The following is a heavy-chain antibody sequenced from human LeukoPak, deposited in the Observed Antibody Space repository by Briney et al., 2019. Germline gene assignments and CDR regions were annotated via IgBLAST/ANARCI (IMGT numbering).Heavy chain of an antibody. J-gene: IGHJ3*02. Sequence: PGGSLRLSCAASGFTFSNYGMHWVRQAPGKGLEWVTFIRYDGGNKYYADSVKGRFTISRDNSKNTLYLQMNSLRAEDTAVYYCARAVGATGGLYDIWGQGTMVTVSS. CDR2: IRYDGGNK. D-gene: IGHD1-26*01. CDR3: ARAVGATGGLYDI. CDR1: GFTFSNYG. V-gene: IGHV3-30*02.